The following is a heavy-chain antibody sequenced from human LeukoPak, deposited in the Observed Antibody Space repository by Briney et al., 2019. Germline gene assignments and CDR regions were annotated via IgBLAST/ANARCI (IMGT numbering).Heavy chain of an antibody. V-gene: IGHV4-38-2*01. CDR1: GYSISSGYY. D-gene: IGHD3-10*01. CDR3: ARHSLYYGSGSYYRFDY. CDR2: IYHSGST. J-gene: IGHJ4*02. Sequence: SETLSLTCAVSGYSISSGYYWAWIRRPPGKGLEWIGSIYHSGSTYYNQSLKRRVTISVDTSTNQFSLKLSSVTAADTAVYYCARHSLYYGSGSYYRFDYWGQGTLVTVSS.